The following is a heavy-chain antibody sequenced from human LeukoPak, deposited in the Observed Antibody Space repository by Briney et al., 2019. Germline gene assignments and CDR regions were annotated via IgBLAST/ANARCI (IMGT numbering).Heavy chain of an antibody. CDR3: ARAMVTTGGYYGMDV. J-gene: IGHJ6*02. CDR1: GGTFSSYA. D-gene: IGHD4/OR15-4a*01. CDR2: IIPILGIA. V-gene: IGHV1-69*04. Sequence: GASVKVSCKASGGTFSSYAISWVRQAPGQGLEWMGRIIPILGIANYAQKFQGRVTITADKSTSTAYMELSSLRSEDTAVYYCARAMVTTGGYYGMDVWGQGTTVTVSS.